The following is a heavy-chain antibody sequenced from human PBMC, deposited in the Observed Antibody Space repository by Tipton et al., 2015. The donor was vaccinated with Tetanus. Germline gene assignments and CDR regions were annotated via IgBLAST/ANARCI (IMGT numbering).Heavy chain of an antibody. Sequence: SLRLSCVASGFTFSMFSMNWVRQAPGKGLEWISYISGSSDSIYYADSVKGRFTISRDNAKNTLFLQMSSLTDEDTAVYYCARDLSYYDYIWGGDRDRYVDLWGRGSLVTVSS. CDR2: ISGSSDSI. J-gene: IGHJ2*01. D-gene: IGHD3-16*01. CDR3: ARDLSYYDYIWGGDRDRYVDL. CDR1: GFTFSMFS. V-gene: IGHV3-48*02.